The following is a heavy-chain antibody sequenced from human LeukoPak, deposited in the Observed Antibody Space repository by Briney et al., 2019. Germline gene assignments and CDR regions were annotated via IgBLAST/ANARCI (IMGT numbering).Heavy chain of an antibody. V-gene: IGHV4-61*02. CDR2: IYTSGST. CDR3: ARCPSMYMDV. J-gene: IGHJ6*03. D-gene: IGHD2-8*01. Sequence: SETLSLTCTVSGGSISSGSYYWSWIRRPAGEGLERIGRIYTSGSTNYNPSLKSPVTISVYTSKNQFSLKLSSVTAADTAVYYCARCPSMYMDVWGKGTSVTVSS. CDR1: GGSISSGSYY.